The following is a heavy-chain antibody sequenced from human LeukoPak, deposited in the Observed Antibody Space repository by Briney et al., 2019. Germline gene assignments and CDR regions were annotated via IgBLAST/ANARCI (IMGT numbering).Heavy chain of an antibody. CDR1: GFTFSSYA. CDR3: ANIPQQWAVEFDY. J-gene: IGHJ4*02. CDR2: ISASGGST. Sequence: GGSLRLSCAASGFTFSSYALSWFRQAPGKGLEWVSGISASGGSTYYADSVKGRFAISRDNSKNTLYLQMNSLRAEDTAVYYCANIPQQWAVEFDYWGQGTLVTVSS. V-gene: IGHV3-23*01. D-gene: IGHD6-19*01.